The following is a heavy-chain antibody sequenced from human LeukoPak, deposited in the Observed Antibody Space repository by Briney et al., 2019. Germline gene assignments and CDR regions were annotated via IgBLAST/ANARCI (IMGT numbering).Heavy chain of an antibody. Sequence: GGSLILSCAASGFTFSNYAMSWVRQAPGKGLEWVSGISGGGGTTHYPDSVRGRFTISRDNSKNTLYLQMNSLRVDDTALYYCAKLLPDFRWAFDIWGQGTMVTVSS. CDR1: GFTFSNYA. J-gene: IGHJ3*02. CDR2: ISGGGGTT. CDR3: AKLLPDFRWAFDI. V-gene: IGHV3-23*01. D-gene: IGHD5-24*01.